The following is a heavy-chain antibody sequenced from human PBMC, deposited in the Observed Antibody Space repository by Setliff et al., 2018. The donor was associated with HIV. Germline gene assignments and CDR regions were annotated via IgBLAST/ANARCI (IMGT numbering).Heavy chain of an antibody. CDR3: AKDPRAAVATICDY. V-gene: IGHV3-74*01. J-gene: IGHJ4*02. CDR1: GFTFRAHW. Sequence: GGSLRLSCAASGFTFRAHWMLWFRQAPGKGLMWVSRISPDGTKTNHADSVKGRCTTSRDNSKNMFYLQMNSLRAEDTAVYYCAKDPRAAVATICDYWGQGTLVTVSS. CDR2: ISPDGTKT. D-gene: IGHD5-12*01.